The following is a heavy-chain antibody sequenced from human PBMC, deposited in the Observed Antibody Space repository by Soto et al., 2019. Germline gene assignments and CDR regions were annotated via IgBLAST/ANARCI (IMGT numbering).Heavy chain of an antibody. V-gene: IGHV4-31*03. CDR1: GGSISSGGYY. D-gene: IGHD6-13*01. J-gene: IGHJ5*02. Sequence: QVQLQESGPGLVKPSQTLSLTCTVSGGSISSGGYYWSWIRQHPGKALEWIGYIYYSGSTYYNTYLKSRVTISVDTSKNQFSLKLSSVTAADTAVYYCASMQIGLQLANNWFDPWGQGTLVTVSS. CDR3: ASMQIGLQLANNWFDP. CDR2: IYYSGST.